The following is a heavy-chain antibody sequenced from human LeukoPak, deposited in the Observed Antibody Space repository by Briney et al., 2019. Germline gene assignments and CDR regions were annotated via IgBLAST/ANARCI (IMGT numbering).Heavy chain of an antibody. CDR2: IYSSGST. CDR3: ARDGIHYSSGFDP. Sequence: PSETLSLTCTVSGDSISTSYFWTWIRQSAGKGLEWIGRIYSSGSTTYNPSLKSRVTMSIDTSRNQFSLNLSSVTAADTAVYYCARDGIHYSSGFDPWGQGILVTVSS. J-gene: IGHJ5*02. V-gene: IGHV4-4*07. D-gene: IGHD3-10*01. CDR1: GDSISTSYF.